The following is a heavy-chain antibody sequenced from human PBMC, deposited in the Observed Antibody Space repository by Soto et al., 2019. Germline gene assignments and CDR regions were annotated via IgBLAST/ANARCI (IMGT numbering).Heavy chain of an antibody. CDR2: ISGRSDYS. V-gene: IGHV3-11*06. CDR1: GFNFGDYY. CDR3: TRALDNGDYADL. J-gene: IGHJ5*02. Sequence: QVRLVESGGGLVKPGGSLRLSCAASGFNFGDYYMNWVRQAPGKGLEWIAYISGRSDYSNYADSVKGRFIVSRDNAQSSLFPRMDNLSDEDTALYFCTRALDNGDYADLWGQGTLVTVSS. D-gene: IGHD4-17*01.